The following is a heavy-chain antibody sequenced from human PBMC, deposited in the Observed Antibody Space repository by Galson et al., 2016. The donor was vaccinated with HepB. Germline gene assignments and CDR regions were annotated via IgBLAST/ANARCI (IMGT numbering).Heavy chain of an antibody. CDR2: IGPAGDT. D-gene: IGHD3-10*01. J-gene: IGHJ6*02. Sequence: TLRLSCAASGFTFSDYDMHWVRQATGKGLEWVSAIGPAGDTYSPDSVKARFIISRDNAKNSLYLHMIDLRAEDTAVYFCARHYTRGYYYGMDVWGQGTTVTVSS. V-gene: IGHV3-13*01. CDR1: GFTFSDYD. CDR3: ARHYTRGYYYGMDV.